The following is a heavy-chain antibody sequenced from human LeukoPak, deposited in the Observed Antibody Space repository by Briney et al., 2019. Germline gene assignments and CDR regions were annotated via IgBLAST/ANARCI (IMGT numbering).Heavy chain of an antibody. V-gene: IGHV4-59*01. CDR1: SGSISNSY. D-gene: IGHD1/OR15-1a*01. CDR3: AEKDGTL. Sequence: NPSETLSLTCTVSSGSISNSYWTWIRQPPGKGLEWIGHFSHSGSTNYNPSLNSRVTISVDTSKNQFFLNLRSVTAADTALYYCAEKDGTLWGQGILVTVAS. CDR2: FSHSGST. J-gene: IGHJ4*02.